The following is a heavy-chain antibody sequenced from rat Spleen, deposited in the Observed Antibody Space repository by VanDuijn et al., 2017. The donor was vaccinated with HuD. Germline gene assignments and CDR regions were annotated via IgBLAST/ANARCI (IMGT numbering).Heavy chain of an antibody. CDR3: ARSAILRIVRDVMVA. D-gene: IGHD1-6*01. V-gene: IGHV3-3*01. CDR1: GYSITNTYR. J-gene: IGHJ4*01. Sequence: EVQLQESGPGLVKPSQSLSLTCSVTGYSITNTYRWNWIRKFPGNKLEWMGYIDSAGSTNYNPSLKSRISITRDTSKNQFFLQVNSVTTEDTATYYCARSAILRIVRDVMVAWGQGTSVTVSS. CDR2: IDSAGST.